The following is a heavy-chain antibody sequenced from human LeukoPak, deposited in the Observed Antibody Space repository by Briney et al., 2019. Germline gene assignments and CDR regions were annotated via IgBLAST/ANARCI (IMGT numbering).Heavy chain of an antibody. Sequence: SGTLSLTCAAYGGSFSGYYWSWIRQPPGKGLEWIGEINHSGSTNYNPSLKSRVTISVDTSKNQFSLKLSSVTAADTAVYYCARADQKSEDDSSGYYTRYFQHWGQGTLVTVSS. J-gene: IGHJ1*01. V-gene: IGHV4-34*01. D-gene: IGHD3-22*01. CDR2: INHSGST. CDR1: GGSFSGYY. CDR3: ARADQKSEDDSSGYYTRYFQH.